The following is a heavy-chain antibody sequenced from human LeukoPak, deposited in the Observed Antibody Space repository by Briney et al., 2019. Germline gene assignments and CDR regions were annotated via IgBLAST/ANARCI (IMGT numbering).Heavy chain of an antibody. V-gene: IGHV1-2*02. CDR2: INPNSGDR. CDR1: GYTFSGYY. CDR3: AGEEVAAANYFDY. J-gene: IGHJ4*02. Sequence: GASVKVSCKASGYTFSGYYMHWVRQAPGQGLEWMGWINPNSGDRNSAQKFKGRVTMTRDTSISTAYMELSRLRSDDTAVYYCAGEEVAAANYFDYWGQGTLVTVSS. D-gene: IGHD2-15*01.